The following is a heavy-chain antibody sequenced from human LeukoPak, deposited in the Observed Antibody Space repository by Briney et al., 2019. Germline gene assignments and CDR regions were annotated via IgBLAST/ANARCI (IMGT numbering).Heavy chain of an antibody. D-gene: IGHD5-24*01. CDR3: ARGTWATLYYYYMDV. CDR2: ISYDGSYK. J-gene: IGHJ6*03. Sequence: ERSLRLSCAASGFTFSSYAMHWVRQAPGKGLEWVAGISYDGSYKYYADSVKGRFTISRDNSKNTLYLQMNSLRAEDTAVYYCARGTWATLYYYYMDVWGKGTTVTVSS. CDR1: GFTFSSYA. V-gene: IGHV3-30*04.